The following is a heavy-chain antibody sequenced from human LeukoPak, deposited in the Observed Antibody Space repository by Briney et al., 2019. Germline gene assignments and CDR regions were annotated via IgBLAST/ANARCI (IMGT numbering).Heavy chain of an antibody. CDR1: GFTFSSCA. V-gene: IGHV3-30-3*01. CDR2: ISYDGSIK. Sequence: GGSLRLSCAASGFTFSSCAMLWVRQGPGTRPEGAAVISYDGSIKYYADYVNGRFTISSDNSKNTLYLQMNSLRDEDTAVYYCARDLPSRYCSSTSCFGYMDVWGKGTTVTVSS. CDR3: ARDLPSRYCSSTSCFGYMDV. J-gene: IGHJ6*03. D-gene: IGHD2-2*01.